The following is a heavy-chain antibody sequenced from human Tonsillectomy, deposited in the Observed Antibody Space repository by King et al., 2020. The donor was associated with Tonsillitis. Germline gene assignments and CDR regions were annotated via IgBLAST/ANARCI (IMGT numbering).Heavy chain of an antibody. J-gene: IGHJ4*02. CDR2: ISAYNGNT. CDR3: ATNDILTGYYANDY. CDR1: GYTCTSYG. Sequence: VQLVESGAEVKKPGASVKVSCKASGYTCTSYGISWVRQAPGQGLEWMGWISAYNGNTNYAQKLQGRVTMTTDTSTSTAYMELRSLRSDDTAVYYCATNDILTGYYANDYWGQGTLVTVSS. V-gene: IGHV1-18*01. D-gene: IGHD3-9*01.